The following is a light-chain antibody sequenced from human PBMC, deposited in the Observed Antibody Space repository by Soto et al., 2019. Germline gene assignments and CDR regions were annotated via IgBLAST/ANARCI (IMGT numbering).Light chain of an antibody. Sequence: QSVLTQPASVSGSPGQSITISCTGTSSDVGGYNYVSWYQQHPGKAPKLIIYAVSNRPSGVSHRCSGSKSGNTASLAISGLQAEDEAEYYFSSYTSSTSVAFGGGTKLTVL. CDR2: AVS. CDR3: SSYTSSTSVA. V-gene: IGLV2-14*01. J-gene: IGLJ2*01. CDR1: SSDVGGYNY.